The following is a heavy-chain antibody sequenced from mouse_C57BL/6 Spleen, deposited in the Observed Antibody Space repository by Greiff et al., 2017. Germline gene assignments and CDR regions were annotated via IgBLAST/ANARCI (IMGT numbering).Heavy chain of an antibody. D-gene: IGHD2-4*01. V-gene: IGHV1-64*01. Sequence: VQLQQPGAELVKPGASVKLSCKASGYTFTSYWMHWVKQRPGQGLEWIGMIHPNSGSTNYNEKFKSKATLTVDKSSSTAYMQLSSLTSEDSAVYYCARGGLRGYYFDYWGQGTTLTVSS. CDR1: GYTFTSYW. CDR3: ARGGLRGYYFDY. J-gene: IGHJ2*01. CDR2: IHPNSGST.